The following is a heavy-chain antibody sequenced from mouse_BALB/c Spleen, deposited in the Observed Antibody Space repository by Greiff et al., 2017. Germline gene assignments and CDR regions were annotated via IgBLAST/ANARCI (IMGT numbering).Heavy chain of an antibody. CDR1: GYTFTSYW. V-gene: IGHV1S22*01. CDR3: TRSGGGGGYAMDY. CDR2: IYPGSGST. J-gene: IGHJ4*01. Sequence: LQQPGSELVRPGASVKLSCKASGYTFTSYWMHWVKQRPGQGLEWIGNIYPGSGSTNYDEKFKSKATLTVDTSSSTAYMQLSSLTSEDSAVYYCTRSGGGGGYAMDYWGQGTSVTVSS. D-gene: IGHD3-1*01.